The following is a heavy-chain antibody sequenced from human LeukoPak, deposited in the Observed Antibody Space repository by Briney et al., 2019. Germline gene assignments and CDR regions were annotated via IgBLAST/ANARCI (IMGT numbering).Heavy chain of an antibody. CDR3: GRTHNFDN. D-gene: IGHD5-24*01. V-gene: IGHV1-2*02. J-gene: IGHJ4*02. CDR1: GYTFTASY. Sequence: ASMKVSCKASGYTFTASYIHWVRQAPGQGLEWMGYINPNGGGTKYAQTFQGRVTMTSDTSLSTAYMELISLRSDDTAVYYCGRTHNFDNRGQGTLLTVSS. CDR2: INPNGGGT.